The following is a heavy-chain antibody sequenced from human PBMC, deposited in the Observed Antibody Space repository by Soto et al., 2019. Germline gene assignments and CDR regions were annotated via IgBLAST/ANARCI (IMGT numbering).Heavy chain of an antibody. CDR2: IRSKADDGTT. Sequence: PGGSLRLSCTVSGFTFGDSAMSWFRQAPGKGLEWVGSIRSKADDGTTEYAASVKGRFTISRDDSKSIAYLEMNSLNTEDTAVYFCAKKPRFGSGWYFQYWGRGTLVTVSS. CDR3: AKKPRFGSGWYFQY. V-gene: IGHV3-49*03. J-gene: IGHJ1*01. D-gene: IGHD6-19*01. CDR1: GFTFGDSA.